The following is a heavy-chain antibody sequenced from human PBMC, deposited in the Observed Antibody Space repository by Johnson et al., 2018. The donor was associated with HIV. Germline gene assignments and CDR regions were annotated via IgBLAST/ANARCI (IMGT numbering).Heavy chain of an antibody. CDR2: IRWNSGSI. CDR1: GFTFDDYA. D-gene: IGHD1-26*01. CDR3: ARDEGIEWELLPNAFDI. J-gene: IGHJ3*02. Sequence: VQLVESGGGLVQPGRSLRLSCAASGFTFDDYAMPWVRQAPGKGLAGVSGIRWNSGSIGYSDSVQGRFTIPRDNAKNSLSLQMNSLRAEDTALYYCARDEGIEWELLPNAFDIWGQGTMVTVSS. V-gene: IGHV3-9*01.